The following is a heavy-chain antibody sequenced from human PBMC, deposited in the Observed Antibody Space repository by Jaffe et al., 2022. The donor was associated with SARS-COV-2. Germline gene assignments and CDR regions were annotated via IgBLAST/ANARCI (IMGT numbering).Heavy chain of an antibody. CDR3: ARFSLGSGTDYFDW. CDR1: GYTFTSYG. J-gene: IGHJ4*02. D-gene: IGHD3-10*01. Sequence: QVQLVQSGAEVKNPGASVKVSCKASGYTFTSYGIHWVRQAPGQRLEWMGWINTGNGNTKYSQKFQGRVTISRDTSASTAYMELSSLRSEDTAVYYCARFSLGSGTDYFDWWGQGTLVTASS. CDR2: INTGNGNT. V-gene: IGHV1-3*04.